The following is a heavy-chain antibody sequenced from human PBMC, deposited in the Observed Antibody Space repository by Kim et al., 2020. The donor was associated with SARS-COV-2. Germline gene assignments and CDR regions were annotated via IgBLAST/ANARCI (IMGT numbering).Heavy chain of an antibody. V-gene: IGHV3-30*18. CDR2: ISYDGSNK. D-gene: IGHD1-26*01. Sequence: GGSLRLSCAASGFTFSSYGMHWVRQAPGKGLEWVAVISYDGSNKYYADSVKGRFTISRDNSKNTLYLQMNSLRAEDTAVYYCAKGSRGVIVGATATLDYWGQGTLVTVSS. CDR3: AKGSRGVIVGATATLDY. CDR1: GFTFSSYG. J-gene: IGHJ4*02.